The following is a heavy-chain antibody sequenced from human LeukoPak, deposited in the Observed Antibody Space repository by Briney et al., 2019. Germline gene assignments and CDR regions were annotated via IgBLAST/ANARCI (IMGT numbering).Heavy chain of an antibody. CDR1: GGSISSYY. V-gene: IGHV4-59*01. D-gene: IGHD1-26*01. CDR2: IYYSGST. J-gene: IGHJ4*02. Sequence: SETLSLTCTVSGGSISSYYWSWIRQPPGKGLEWIGYIYYSGSTNYNPSLKSRVTISVDTSKNQFSLKLSAVTAADTAVYYCARDQGGGSWLDYWAREPWSPSPQ. CDR3: ARDQGGGSWLDY.